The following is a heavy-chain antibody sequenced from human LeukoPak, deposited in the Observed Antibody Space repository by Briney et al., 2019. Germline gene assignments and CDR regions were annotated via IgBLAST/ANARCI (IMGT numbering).Heavy chain of an antibody. CDR2: ISGSGGST. CDR1: RFTFSSYA. V-gene: IGHV3-23*01. D-gene: IGHD3-22*01. CDR3: AKAHYDSSGPFDY. J-gene: IGHJ4*02. Sequence: GESLRLSCAGSRFTFSSYAMSWVRQAPGKGLEWVSGISGSGGSTYYADSVKGRFTISRDNSKNTLYLQMNSLRAEDTAVYYCAKAHYDSSGPFDYWGQGTLVTVSS.